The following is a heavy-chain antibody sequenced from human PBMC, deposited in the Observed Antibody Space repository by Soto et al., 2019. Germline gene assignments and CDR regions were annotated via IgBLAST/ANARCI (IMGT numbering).Heavy chain of an antibody. Sequence: QITLKESGPTLVKPTQTLTLTCTFSGFSLSTSGVGVGWIRQPPGKALEWLALIYWDDDKRYSPSLKSRLTITKDTSKNQVVLTMTNMDPVDTATYYCAHSGGALWLGELLEFDYWGQGTLVTVSS. J-gene: IGHJ4*02. CDR3: AHSGGALWLGELLEFDY. D-gene: IGHD3-10*01. CDR1: GFSLSTSGVG. V-gene: IGHV2-5*02. CDR2: IYWDDDK.